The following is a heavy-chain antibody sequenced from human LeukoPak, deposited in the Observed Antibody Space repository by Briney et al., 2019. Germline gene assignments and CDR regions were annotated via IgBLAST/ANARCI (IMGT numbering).Heavy chain of an antibody. CDR2: IYTSGST. D-gene: IGHD3-22*01. Sequence: SETLSLTCTVSGGSISSGSYYWSWIRQPAGKGLEWIVRIYTSGSTNYNPSLKSRVTTSVDTSKNQFSLKLSSVTAADTAVYYCARASHYYDSSGYYVDAFDIWGQGTMVTVSS. CDR3: ARASHYYDSSGYYVDAFDI. CDR1: GGSISSGSYY. J-gene: IGHJ3*02. V-gene: IGHV4-61*02.